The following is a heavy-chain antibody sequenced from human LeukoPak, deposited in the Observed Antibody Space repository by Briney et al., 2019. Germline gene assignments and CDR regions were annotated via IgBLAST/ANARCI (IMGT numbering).Heavy chain of an antibody. V-gene: IGHV3-21*01. Sequence: GGSLRLSCAASGFTFSSYSMNWVRQAPGKGLEWVSSISSSNSYIYYADSVKGRFTISRDNAKNSLYLQMNSLRAEDTAVYYCGRARGGDYYYYYMGVWGKGTTVTVSS. D-gene: IGHD3-10*01. CDR2: ISSSNSYI. CDR1: GFTFSSYS. J-gene: IGHJ6*03. CDR3: GRARGGDYYYYYMGV.